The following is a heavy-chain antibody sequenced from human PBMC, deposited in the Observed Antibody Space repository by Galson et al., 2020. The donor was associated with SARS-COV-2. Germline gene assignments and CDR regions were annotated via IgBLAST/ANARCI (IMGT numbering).Heavy chain of an antibody. V-gene: IGHV1-2*06. CDR2: INTNNGGT. Sequence: GESLKISCKASGYTFTDHYVHWVRQAPGQGLQWMGRINTNNGGTEYAQNFQGRVTLTRDTSINTAYMELTRLTSDDTALYYCASLCSGGACYLDYWGQGTLLTVSS. CDR3: ASLCSGGACYLDY. D-gene: IGHD2-15*01. J-gene: IGHJ4*02. CDR1: GYTFTDHY.